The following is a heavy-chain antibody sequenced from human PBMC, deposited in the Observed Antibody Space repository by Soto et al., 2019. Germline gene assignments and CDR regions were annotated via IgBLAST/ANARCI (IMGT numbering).Heavy chain of an antibody. CDR3: AHGTGWSCPFDY. V-gene: IGHV2-5*02. Sequence: QITLKESGPPLVNPTQTLTLTCTFSGFSLSTSGVGVGWIRQPPGKALEWLALIYWDDDKRYSPSLKSRRSITKDPSKNQVVLTTTNMDPVDTATYYCAHGTGWSCPFDYWGQGTLVTFSS. J-gene: IGHJ4*02. D-gene: IGHD3-3*01. CDR1: GFSLSTSGVG. CDR2: IYWDDDK.